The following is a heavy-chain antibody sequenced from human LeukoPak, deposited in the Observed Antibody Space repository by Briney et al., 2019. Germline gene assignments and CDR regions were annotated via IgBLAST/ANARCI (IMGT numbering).Heavy chain of an antibody. D-gene: IGHD5-24*01. CDR1: GFTFSNYE. CDR3: ARGVGDGYISGDYFDY. V-gene: IGHV3-48*03. Sequence: GGSLSLSFAASGFTFSNYEMNWVRQAPGKGLEWLSYISGNGNTIYYADSVKGRFTISRDNAKNSLYLQMNSLRAEDTAVYYCARGVGDGYISGDYFDYWGQGTLVTVSS. J-gene: IGHJ4*02. CDR2: ISGNGNTI.